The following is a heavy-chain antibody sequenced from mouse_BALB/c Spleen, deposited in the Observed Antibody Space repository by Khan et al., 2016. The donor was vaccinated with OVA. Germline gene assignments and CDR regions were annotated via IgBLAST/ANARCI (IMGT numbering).Heavy chain of an antibody. Sequence: EVQLQESGPGLVKPSQSLSLTCTVTGYSITSGYGWNWIRQFPGNKLEWMGYISYSGSTNYNPSLKSRISITRDTSKNQFFLKLNSVTTEHTATYYCARTARINYWGQGTTLTVSS. CDR1: GYSITSGYG. CDR3: ARTARINY. CDR2: ISYSGST. D-gene: IGHD1-2*01. V-gene: IGHV3-2*02. J-gene: IGHJ2*01.